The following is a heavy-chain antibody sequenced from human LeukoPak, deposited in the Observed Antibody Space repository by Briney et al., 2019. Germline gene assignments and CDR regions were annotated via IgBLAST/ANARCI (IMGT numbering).Heavy chain of an antibody. Sequence: GGSLRLSCAASGFTFSSYAVSWVRQAPGKGLEWVSAITGSGGYTYNADSVKGRFTISRDNSKNTLYLQMNSLRTEDKAVYYCAKVGVAGGYYWFDPWGQGTLVTVSS. V-gene: IGHV3-23*01. CDR1: GFTFSSYA. CDR3: AKVGVAGGYYWFDP. CDR2: ITGSGGYT. D-gene: IGHD6-19*01. J-gene: IGHJ5*02.